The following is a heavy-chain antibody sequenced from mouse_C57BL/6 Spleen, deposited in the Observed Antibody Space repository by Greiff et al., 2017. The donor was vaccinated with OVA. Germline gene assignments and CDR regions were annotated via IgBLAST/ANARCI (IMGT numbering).Heavy chain of an antibody. J-gene: IGHJ4*01. CDR3: GKKCDCRYAMDY. D-gene: IGHD2-13*01. CDR1: GFSFTSYG. CDR2: IWTGGGT. V-gene: IGHV2-4*01. Sequence: VQLQQSGPGLVQPSQSLSISCTVSGFSFTSYGVNWVSQPPGKGLEWLGVIWTGGGTDYYDAFISRLSISKDNSKSRVVFMMISRQADDAAIYCCGKKCDCRYAMDYWGQGTSVTVSS.